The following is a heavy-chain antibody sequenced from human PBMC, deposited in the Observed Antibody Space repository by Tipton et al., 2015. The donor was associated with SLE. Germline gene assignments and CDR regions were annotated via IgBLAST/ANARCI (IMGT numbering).Heavy chain of an antibody. CDR2: LYYSGNT. V-gene: IGHV4-39*07. CDR1: GGSIRSSRHF. D-gene: IGHD2-8*01. Sequence: TLSLTCTVSGGSIRSSRHFWGWIRQPPGKGLEWIGVLYYSGNTYYNPSLKSPVTLPIDTSKNQLSLKMRSVTAADTAVYFCARGYCSDGVCYGFGFFDYWGQGNLVTVSS. J-gene: IGHJ4*02. CDR3: ARGYCSDGVCYGFGFFDY.